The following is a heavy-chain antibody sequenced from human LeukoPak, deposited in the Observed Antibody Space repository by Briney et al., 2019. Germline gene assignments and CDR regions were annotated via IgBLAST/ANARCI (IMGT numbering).Heavy chain of an antibody. Sequence: GGSLRLSCAASGFSFSSYAMSWVRQAPGKGLEWVSAISSSGGSTYYADSVKGRFTISRDNFKNTLYLQMNSLRAEDTAVYYCATTAPALQGEAFDIWGQGTMVTVSS. CDR3: ATTAPALQGEAFDI. CDR1: GFSFSSYA. J-gene: IGHJ3*02. CDR2: ISSSGGST. D-gene: IGHD3-16*01. V-gene: IGHV3-23*01.